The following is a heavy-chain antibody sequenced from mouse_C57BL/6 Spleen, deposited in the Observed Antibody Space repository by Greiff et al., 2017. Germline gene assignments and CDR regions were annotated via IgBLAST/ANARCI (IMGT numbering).Heavy chain of an antibody. CDR2: IYPGSGST. V-gene: IGHV1-55*01. CDR3: ARSLTCYFDV. Sequence: VKLQQPGAELVKPGASVKLSCKASGYTFTSYWITWVKQRPGQGLEWIGDIYPGSGSTNYNEKFKSKTTLTVDTSSSTAYMQLSSLTSEDSAVYYCARSLTCYFDVWGQGTTLTVSS. D-gene: IGHD4-1*01. CDR1: GYTFTSYW. J-gene: IGHJ2*01.